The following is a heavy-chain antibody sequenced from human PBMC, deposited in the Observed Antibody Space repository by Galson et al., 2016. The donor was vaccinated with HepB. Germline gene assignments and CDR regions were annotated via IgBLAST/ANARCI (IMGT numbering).Heavy chain of an antibody. D-gene: IGHD1-26*01. V-gene: IGHV3-30*04. Sequence: SLRLSCAASGFTFSRFAMHWVRQAPGKGLEWVTVISFDGSTKNYADSVKGRFTISRDNSKNTLYLQMNSLRAEDTAVYYCARTLGPTTAGGSCDFWGQGTLVTVSS. CDR1: GFTFSRFA. J-gene: IGHJ4*02. CDR3: ARTLGPTTAGGSCDF. CDR2: ISFDGSTK.